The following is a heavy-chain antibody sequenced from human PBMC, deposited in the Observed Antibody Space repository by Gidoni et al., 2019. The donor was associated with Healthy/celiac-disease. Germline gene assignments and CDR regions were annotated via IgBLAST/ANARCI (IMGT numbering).Heavy chain of an antibody. V-gene: IGHV1-46*01. Sequence: QVQLVQSGAEVKKPGASVTVSCTASGYTFTSYYMHWVRQAPGQGLEWMGIINPSGGSTSYAQKCQGRVTMTRDTSTSTVYMELSSLRSEDTAVYYCARVPIVGATLGDYWGQGTLVTVSS. CDR2: INPSGGST. CDR1: GYTFTSYY. CDR3: ARVPIVGATLGDY. D-gene: IGHD1-26*01. J-gene: IGHJ4*02.